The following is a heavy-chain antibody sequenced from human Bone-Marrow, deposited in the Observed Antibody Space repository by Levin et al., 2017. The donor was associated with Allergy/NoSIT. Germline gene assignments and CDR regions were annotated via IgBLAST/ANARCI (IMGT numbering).Heavy chain of an antibody. CDR3: ARDATPTTGRRWSYFDY. D-gene: IGHD2-15*01. CDR2: IYYSGST. V-gene: IGHV4-59*01. J-gene: IGHJ4*02. Sequence: GSLRLSCTVSGGSISSYYWSWIRQPPGKGLEWIGYIYYSGSTNYNPSLKSRVTISVDTSKNQFSLKLSSVTAADTAVYYCARDATPTTGRRWSYFDYWGQGTLVTVSS. CDR1: GGSISSYY.